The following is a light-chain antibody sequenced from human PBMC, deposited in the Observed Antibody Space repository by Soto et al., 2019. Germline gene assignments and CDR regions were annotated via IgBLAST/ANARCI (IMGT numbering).Light chain of an antibody. CDR3: CSYAGSSTV. CDR2: EVN. V-gene: IGLV2-23*02. Sequence: QSALTQPASVSGSPGQSITISCTGTSSDVGSYNLVSWYQQHPGKAPKLLIYEVNNRPSGVSDRFSGSKSGNTASLTISGLQTEDEADYYCCSYAGSSTVFGTGTKLTVL. CDR1: SSDVGSYNL. J-gene: IGLJ1*01.